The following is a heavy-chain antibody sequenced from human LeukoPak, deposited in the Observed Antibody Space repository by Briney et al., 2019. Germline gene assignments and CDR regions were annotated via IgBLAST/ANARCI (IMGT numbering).Heavy chain of an antibody. V-gene: IGHV1-18*01. CDR3: ARDELELPYGDYYYGMDV. J-gene: IGHJ6*02. CDR1: GYTFTSYG. D-gene: IGHD1-7*01. CDR2: ISAYNGNA. Sequence: ASVKVSCKASGYTFTSYGISWVRQAPGQGLEWMGWISAYNGNANYAQKLQGRVTMTTDTSTSTAYMELRSLRSDDTAVYYCARDELELPYGDYYYGMDVWGQGTTVTVPS.